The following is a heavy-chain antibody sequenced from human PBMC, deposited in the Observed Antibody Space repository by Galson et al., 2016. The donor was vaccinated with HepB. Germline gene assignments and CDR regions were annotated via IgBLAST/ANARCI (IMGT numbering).Heavy chain of an antibody. V-gene: IGHV4-34*01. Sequence: EPLSLTCAVYGGSFSTSYWGWVRQPPGKGLEWIGEINHSGSTNYNPSLKSRVTISVDRSKNQFSVRLTSVTAADTAVYYCANRHARLPGHYFSCMAVWGLGTTVTVSS. CDR3: ANRHARLPGHYFSCMAV. CDR2: INHSGST. J-gene: IGHJ6*02. CDR1: GGSFSTSY. D-gene: IGHD4-11*01.